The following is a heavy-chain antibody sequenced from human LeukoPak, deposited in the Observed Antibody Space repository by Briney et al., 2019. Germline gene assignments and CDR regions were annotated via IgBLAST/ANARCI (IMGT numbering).Heavy chain of an antibody. Sequence: GGSLRLSCAASEFTFSSFWIYWVRHAPGKGLVWFSRINSDGSETIYADSVKGRFTISRDNAKNTLYLQMNSLRAEDTAVYYCARVRMGDDFNPFDYWGQGTLVTVSS. CDR2: INSDGSET. D-gene: IGHD3-16*01. CDR1: EFTFSSFW. V-gene: IGHV3-74*01. J-gene: IGHJ4*02. CDR3: ARVRMGDDFNPFDY.